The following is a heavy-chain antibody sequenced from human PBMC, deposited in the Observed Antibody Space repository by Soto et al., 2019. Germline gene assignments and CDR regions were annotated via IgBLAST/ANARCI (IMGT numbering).Heavy chain of an antibody. CDR3: ARVGRQILADKRYYYRDV. J-gene: IGHJ6*03. D-gene: IGHD3-3*02. V-gene: IGHV3-7*01. CDR1: GFTFSSYS. CDR2: INEDGSVK. Sequence: EVQLVESGGGLVQPGGSLGLSCAASGFTFSSYSMTWVRQAPGKGLEWVASINEDGSVKHYVDSVRGRFTISRDNSKNSLHLQMNSLRAEDTAFYYCARVGRQILADKRYYYRDVWGKGTTVTVSS.